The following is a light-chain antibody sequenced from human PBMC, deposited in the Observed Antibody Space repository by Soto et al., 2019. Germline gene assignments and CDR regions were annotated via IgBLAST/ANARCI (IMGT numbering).Light chain of an antibody. CDR1: QGGSSY. CDR2: DAS. CDR3: QQRSNWPPRLT. V-gene: IGKV3-11*01. Sequence: NVLKQAPANLALSPGERATLSCRASQGGSSYLAWYQQKPGQAPRLLIYDASNRATGIPARFSGSGSGTDFTLTISSLEPEDFAVYYCQQRSNWPPRLTFGGGTKVEIK. J-gene: IGKJ4*01.